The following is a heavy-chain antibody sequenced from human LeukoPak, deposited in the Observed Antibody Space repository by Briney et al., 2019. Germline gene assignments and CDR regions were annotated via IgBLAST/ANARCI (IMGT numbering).Heavy chain of an antibody. V-gene: IGHV4-38-2*02. CDR2: IDHSGST. J-gene: IGHJ4*02. CDR3: ARDRWVSITIVRGVEY. Sequence: SETLSLTCTVSGYSISSGYYWGWIRQPPGKGLEWTGSIDHSGSTYYNPSLKSRITISVDTSKNQFSLKLSSVTAADTAVYYCARDRWVSITIVRGVEYWGQGTLVTVSS. D-gene: IGHD3-10*01. CDR1: GYSISSGYY.